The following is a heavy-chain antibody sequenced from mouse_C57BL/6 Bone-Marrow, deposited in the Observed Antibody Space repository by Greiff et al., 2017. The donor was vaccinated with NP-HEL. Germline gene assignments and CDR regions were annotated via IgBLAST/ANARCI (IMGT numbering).Heavy chain of an antibody. CDR2: IDPNSGGT. D-gene: IGHD1-1*01. Sequence: VQLQQPGAELVKPGASVKLSCKASGYTFTSYWMHWVKQRPGRGLEWIGRIDPNSGGTTYNEKFKSKATLTVDKPSSTAYMQLSSLTSEDSAVYYCARDYGSGRYYFDYWGQGTTLTVSS. J-gene: IGHJ2*01. V-gene: IGHV1-72*01. CDR3: ARDYGSGRYYFDY. CDR1: GYTFTSYW.